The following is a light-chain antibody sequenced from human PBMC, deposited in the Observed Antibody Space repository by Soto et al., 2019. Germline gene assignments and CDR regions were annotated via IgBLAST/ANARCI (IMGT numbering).Light chain of an antibody. J-gene: IGKJ1*01. CDR2: RAS. V-gene: IGKV3-20*01. CDR1: QSVSSNY. Sequence: EIVLTQSPGTLSLSPGERATPSCRASQSVSSNYLAWYQQKPGQAPKVLIYRASIRATGIPDRFTGSGSGTDFTLTISRLEPEDFAVYYCQQYGSSGTLGHATKVDIK. CDR3: QQYGSSGT.